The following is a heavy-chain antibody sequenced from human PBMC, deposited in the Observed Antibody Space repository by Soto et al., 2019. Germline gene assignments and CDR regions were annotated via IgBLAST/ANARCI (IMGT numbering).Heavy chain of an antibody. CDR1: GFTLSSYS. V-gene: IGHV3-21*01. CDR3: AREGYCSSTSCYPGGWFDP. D-gene: IGHD2-2*01. Sequence: NPGGSLRLSXAASGFTLSSYSMNWVRQAPGKGLEWVSSISSSSTYIYYADSVKGRFTISRDNAKNSLYLQMNSLRAEDTAVYYCAREGYCSSTSCYPGGWFDPWGQGTLVTVSS. CDR2: ISSSSTYI. J-gene: IGHJ5*02.